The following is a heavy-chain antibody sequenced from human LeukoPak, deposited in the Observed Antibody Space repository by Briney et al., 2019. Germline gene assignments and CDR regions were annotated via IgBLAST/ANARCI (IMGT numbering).Heavy chain of an antibody. J-gene: IGHJ6*03. CDR2: ISGSGGST. Sequence: GGSLRLSCAASGFTFSSYGMSWVRQAPGKGLEWVSAISGSGGSTYYADSVKGRFTISRDNARNSLYLQMNSLRAEVTALYYCARDGDTVLTRGYYYYMDVWGKGTTVTVSS. CDR3: ARDGDTVLTRGYYYYMDV. D-gene: IGHD4-23*01. CDR1: GFTFSSYG. V-gene: IGHV3-23*01.